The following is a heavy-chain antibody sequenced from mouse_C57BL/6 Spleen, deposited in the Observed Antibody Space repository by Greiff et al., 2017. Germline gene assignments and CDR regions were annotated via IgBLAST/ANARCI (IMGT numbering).Heavy chain of an antibody. CDR2: ISYDGSN. CDR1: GYSITSGYY. CDR3: AKTHYYGSSLGY. V-gene: IGHV3-6*01. J-gene: IGHJ2*01. Sequence: EVKLEESGPGLVKPSQSLSLTCSVTGYSITSGYYWNWIRQFPGNKLEWMGYISYDGSNNYNPSLKNRISITRDTSKNQFFLKLNSVTTEDTATYYCAKTHYYGSSLGYWGQGTTLTVSS. D-gene: IGHD1-1*01.